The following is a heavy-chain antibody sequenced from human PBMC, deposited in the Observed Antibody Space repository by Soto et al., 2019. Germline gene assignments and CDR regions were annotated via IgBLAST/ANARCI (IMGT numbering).Heavy chain of an antibody. V-gene: IGHV1-69*01. Sequence: QVQLVQSGAEVKKPGSSVKVSCKASGDTFSSYAISWVRQAPGQGLEWMGGIIPIFGTANYAQKFQGRVMITADESTSTAYMDLSSLRSEDTAVYYCARGVVPAANEEYYCDYWGQGTLVTVSS. J-gene: IGHJ4*02. D-gene: IGHD2-2*01. CDR3: ARGVVPAANEEYYCDY. CDR1: GDTFSSYA. CDR2: IIPIFGTA.